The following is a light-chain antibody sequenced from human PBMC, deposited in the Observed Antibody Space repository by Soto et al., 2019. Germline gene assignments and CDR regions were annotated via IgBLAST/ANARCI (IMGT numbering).Light chain of an antibody. J-gene: IGKJ1*01. CDR3: QQYVKYPVT. V-gene: IGKV1-5*03. Sequence: DIQMTQSPSTLSASVGDRVTITCRASQSISSWLAWYQQKPGKAPKLLIYKASSLESGVPSRFSGSGSGTEFTLTISSLQPDDFATYYCQQYVKYPVTFGQGTKVEIK. CDR1: QSISSW. CDR2: KAS.